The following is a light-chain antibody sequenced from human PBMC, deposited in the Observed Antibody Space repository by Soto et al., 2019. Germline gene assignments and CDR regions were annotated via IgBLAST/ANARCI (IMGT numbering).Light chain of an antibody. V-gene: IGKV3-15*01. CDR1: QSVSSN. Sequence: EIVMTQSPATLSVSPGERATLSCRASQSVSSNLAWYQQKPGQAPRLLVYGASTRATGIPARFSGSGSGTEFTLTISSLQSEDFAVYYCLHYNDWLWTFGQGTKVEIK. J-gene: IGKJ1*01. CDR2: GAS. CDR3: LHYNDWLWT.